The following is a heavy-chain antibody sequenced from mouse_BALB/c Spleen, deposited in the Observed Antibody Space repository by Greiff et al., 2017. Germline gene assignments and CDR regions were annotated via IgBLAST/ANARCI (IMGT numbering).Heavy chain of an antibody. CDR3: ARSDGNYGFPWFAY. V-gene: IGHV3-2*02. J-gene: IGHJ3*01. CDR1: GYSITSDYA. CDR2: ISYSGST. D-gene: IGHD2-1*01. Sequence: VQLQQSGPGLVKPSQSLSLTCTVTGYSITSDYAWNWIRQFPGNKLEWMGYISYSGSTSYNPSLKSRISITRDTSKNQFFLQLNSVTTEDTATYYCARSDGNYGFPWFAYWGQGTLVTVSA.